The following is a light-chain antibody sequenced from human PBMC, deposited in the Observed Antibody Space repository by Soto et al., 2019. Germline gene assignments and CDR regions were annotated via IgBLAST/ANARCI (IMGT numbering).Light chain of an antibody. CDR1: SSDVGGYNY. J-gene: IGLJ1*01. CDR2: EVN. CDR3: SSYAGSSNV. Sequence: QSALTQPPSASGSPGQSVAISCTGTSSDVGGYNYVSWYQQNPGKAPKLMIYEVNKRPSVVPDRFSGSKSGNTASLTVSGLKAEDEADYYCSSYAGSSNVFVTGTKLTVL. V-gene: IGLV2-8*01.